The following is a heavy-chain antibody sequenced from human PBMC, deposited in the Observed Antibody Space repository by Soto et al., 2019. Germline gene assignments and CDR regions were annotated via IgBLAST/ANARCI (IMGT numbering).Heavy chain of an antibody. J-gene: IGHJ6*02. Sequence: GGSLRLSCAASGFTFRSYWMHWVRQAPGKGLVWVSRINSDGSSTSYADSVKGRFTISRDNAKNTLYLQMNSLRAEDTAVYYCARDSYSSGWYRNYYYYGMDVWGQGTTVTVSS. V-gene: IGHV3-74*01. CDR2: INSDGSST. CDR3: ARDSYSSGWYRNYYYYGMDV. D-gene: IGHD6-19*01. CDR1: GFTFRSYW.